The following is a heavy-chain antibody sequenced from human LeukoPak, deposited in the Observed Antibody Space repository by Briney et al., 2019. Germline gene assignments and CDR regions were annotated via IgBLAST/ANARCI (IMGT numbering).Heavy chain of an antibody. D-gene: IGHD3-22*01. CDR3: ARGGEDDSSAPFDY. V-gene: IGHV3-30*02. Sequence: GGSLRLSCAASGFIFSGYGIHWVRQVPGKGLEWVTFIRYDGSKKYSADSVKGRFTISRDNSKNTLYLQMNSLRAEDTAVYYCARGGEDDSSAPFDYWGQGTLVTVSS. CDR1: GFIFSGYG. CDR2: IRYDGSKK. J-gene: IGHJ4*02.